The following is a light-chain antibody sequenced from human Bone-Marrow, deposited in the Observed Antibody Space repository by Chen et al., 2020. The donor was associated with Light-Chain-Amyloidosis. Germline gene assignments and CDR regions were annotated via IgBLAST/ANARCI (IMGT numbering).Light chain of an antibody. Sequence: SYEPTQPPSVSVSPGQTARITCSGDDLPTKYAYWYHQKPGQASVLVIHRDTERPSGISERFSGSSSGTTATLTISGVQAEDEADYHCQSADSSGTYEVIFGGGTKLTVL. CDR2: RDT. J-gene: IGLJ2*01. CDR1: DLPTKY. V-gene: IGLV3-25*03. CDR3: QSADSSGTYEVI.